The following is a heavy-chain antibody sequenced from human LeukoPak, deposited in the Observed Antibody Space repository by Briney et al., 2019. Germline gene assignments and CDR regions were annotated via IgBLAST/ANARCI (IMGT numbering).Heavy chain of an antibody. CDR3: ARRGYGSGSRSAYFDH. V-gene: IGHV7-4-1*02. CDR1: GYTFTSYG. D-gene: IGHD3-10*01. J-gene: IGHJ4*02. CDR2: INTNTGNP. Sequence: GASVKVSCKASGYTFTSYGMNWVRQAPGQGLEWMGWINTNTGNPTYAQGFTGRFVFSLDTSVSTANLLISYLKAEDTAVYYCARRGYGSGSRSAYFDHWGQGTLVTVSS.